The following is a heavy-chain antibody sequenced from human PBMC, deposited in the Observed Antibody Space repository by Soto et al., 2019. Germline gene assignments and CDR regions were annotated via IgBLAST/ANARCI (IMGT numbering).Heavy chain of an antibody. Sequence: SVKVSCKASGGTFSSYAISWVRQAPGQGLEWMGGIIPIFGTANYAQKFQGRVTITADESTSTAYMELSSLSSEDTAVYYCARDSPPAYCGGDCYSNVPYYYYGMDVWGQ. CDR3: ARDSPPAYCGGDCYSNVPYYYYGMDV. J-gene: IGHJ6*02. V-gene: IGHV1-69*13. D-gene: IGHD2-21*02. CDR1: GGTFSSYA. CDR2: IIPIFGTA.